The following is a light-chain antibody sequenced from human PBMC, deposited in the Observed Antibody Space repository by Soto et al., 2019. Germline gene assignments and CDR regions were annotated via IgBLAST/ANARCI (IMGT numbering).Light chain of an antibody. V-gene: IGKV3-20*01. CDR1: QSVTSSY. J-gene: IGKJ3*01. CDR2: GAS. Sequence: EMVLTQSPGSLSLSPGGRATLSCRASQSVTSSYLAWYQQKPGQAPRLLIYGASSRATGIPDRFSGSGSGTDFTLTISRLEPEDFAAYYCQQYGSSPFTFGPGTKVDIK. CDR3: QQYGSSPFT.